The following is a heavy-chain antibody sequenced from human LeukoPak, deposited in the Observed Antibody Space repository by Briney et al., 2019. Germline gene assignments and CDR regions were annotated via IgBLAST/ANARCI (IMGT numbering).Heavy chain of an antibody. CDR1: GYSFTSYW. CDR2: IYPGDSDT. V-gene: IGHV5-51*01. CDR3: ARLGGGIAARPGGNWFDP. Sequence: GESLKISCKGSGYSFTSYWIGCVRQMPGKGLEWMGIIYPGDSDTRYSPSFQGQVTISADKSISTAYLQWSSLKASDTAMYYCARLGGGIAARPGGNWFDPWGQGTLVTVSS. D-gene: IGHD6-6*01. J-gene: IGHJ5*02.